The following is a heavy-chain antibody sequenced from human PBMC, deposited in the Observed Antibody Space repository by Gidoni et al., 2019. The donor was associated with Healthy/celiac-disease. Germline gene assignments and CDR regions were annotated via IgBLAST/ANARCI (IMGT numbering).Heavy chain of an antibody. D-gene: IGHD5-18*01. V-gene: IGHV1-69*06. CDR3: ARDRLVDTAMVYWYFDL. CDR1: GGTFSSYA. J-gene: IGHJ2*01. Sequence: QVQLVQSGAEVKKPGSSVKVSCKASGGTFSSYAISRVRQAPGQGLEWMGGISPIFGTANYAQTFKGRVTITADKSTSTAYMELSSLRSEDTAVYYCARDRLVDTAMVYWYFDLWGRGTLVTVSS. CDR2: ISPIFGTA.